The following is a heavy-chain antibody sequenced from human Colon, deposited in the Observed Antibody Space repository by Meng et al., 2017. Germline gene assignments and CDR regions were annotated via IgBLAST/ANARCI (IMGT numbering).Heavy chain of an antibody. J-gene: IGHJ4*02. CDR1: GYNFISTS. CDR3: ARAGPFYDSLGYVYYYDF. V-gene: IGHV1-3*04. CDR2: INTGNGNT. Sequence: QVQLVQSGAEVREPGASVKVSCKAVGYNFISTSMSWVRQAPGQGLEWMGWINTGNGNTKLSQTFQDRVIITRDASANTVFLEVSSLRSEDTAVYYCARAGPFYDSLGYVYYYDFWGQGTLVTVSS. D-gene: IGHD3-22*01.